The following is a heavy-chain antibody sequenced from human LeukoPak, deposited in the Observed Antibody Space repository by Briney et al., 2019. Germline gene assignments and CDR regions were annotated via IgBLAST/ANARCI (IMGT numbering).Heavy chain of an antibody. CDR1: GFTFSSYA. Sequence: GGSLRLSCAASGFTFSSYAMSWVRQAPGKGLEWVSAISGSGGSTYYADSVKGRFTISRDNSKNTLYLQMNSPRAEDTAVYYCAKDPVGYYYYYMDVWGKGTTVTVSS. CDR2: ISGSGGST. V-gene: IGHV3-23*01. CDR3: AKDPVGYYYYYMDV. D-gene: IGHD1-26*01. J-gene: IGHJ6*03.